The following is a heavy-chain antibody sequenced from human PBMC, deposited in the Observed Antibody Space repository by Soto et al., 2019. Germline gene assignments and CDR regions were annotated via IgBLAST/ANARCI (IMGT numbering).Heavy chain of an antibody. CDR2: INHSGST. CDR3: ARALRITIFGVASLASGMDV. D-gene: IGHD3-3*01. Sequence: TSETLSLTCAVYGGSFSGYYWSWIRQPPGKGLEWIGEINHSGSTNYNPSLKSRVTISVDTSKNQFSLKLSSVTAADTAVYYCARALRITIFGVASLASGMDVWGKGTTVTVSS. CDR1: GGSFSGYY. J-gene: IGHJ6*04. V-gene: IGHV4-34*01.